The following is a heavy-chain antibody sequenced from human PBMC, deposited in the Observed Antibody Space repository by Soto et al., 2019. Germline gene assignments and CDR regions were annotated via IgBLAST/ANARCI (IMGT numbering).Heavy chain of an antibody. CDR3: AKAYGSGCAWLVVGDASGI. J-gene: IGHJ3*02. D-gene: IGHD6-19*01. Sequence: GGSLRLSCAASGFTFSSYAMHWVRQAPGKGLEWVAVISYHGSNKYYADSVKGRFTISRDNSKNTLYLQMNSLRTEDTAVYYCAKAYGSGCAWLVVGDASGIWGQGTLVTVSS. CDR2: ISYHGSNK. CDR1: GFTFSSYA. V-gene: IGHV3-30*18.